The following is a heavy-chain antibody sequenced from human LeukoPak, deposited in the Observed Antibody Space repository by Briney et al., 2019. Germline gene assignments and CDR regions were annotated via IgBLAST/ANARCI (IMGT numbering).Heavy chain of an antibody. CDR1: GFTFSSYG. V-gene: IGHV3-21*01. Sequence: PGGTLRLSCAASGFTFSSYGMSWVRQAPGKGLEWVSSISSSSSYIYYADSVKGRFTISRDNAKNSLYLQMNSLRAEDTAVYYCARVQRTYYYDSSPSGGAFDIWGQGTMVTVSS. D-gene: IGHD3-22*01. CDR2: ISSSSSYI. CDR3: ARVQRTYYYDSSPSGGAFDI. J-gene: IGHJ3*02.